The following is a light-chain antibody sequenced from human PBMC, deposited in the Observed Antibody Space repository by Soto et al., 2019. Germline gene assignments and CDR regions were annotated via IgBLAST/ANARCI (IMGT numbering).Light chain of an antibody. V-gene: IGKV3-15*01. Sequence: EIVMTQSPATLSVSPGERATLSCRASQSVSNNLAWYQKKPGQAPRLLIYGASTRATGIPARFSGSGSGTEFTLTSSSLKSEDFAVYYCQQYNNWWTFGQGTRVEIK. CDR2: GAS. CDR3: QQYNNWWT. J-gene: IGKJ1*01. CDR1: QSVSNN.